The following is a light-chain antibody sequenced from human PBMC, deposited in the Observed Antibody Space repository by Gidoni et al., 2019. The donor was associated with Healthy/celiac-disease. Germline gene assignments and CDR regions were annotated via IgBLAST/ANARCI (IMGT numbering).Light chain of an antibody. CDR2: EDN. J-gene: IGLJ3*02. Sequence: FMLTQPHSVSESPWKTVTISCTGSSGSIASNYVQWYQQRPGSAPTTVIYEDNQRPSGVPDRFSGSIDSSSNSASLTISGLKTEDEADYYCQSYDSSNPWVFGGGTKLTVL. CDR3: QSYDSSNPWV. V-gene: IGLV6-57*02. CDR1: SGSIASNY.